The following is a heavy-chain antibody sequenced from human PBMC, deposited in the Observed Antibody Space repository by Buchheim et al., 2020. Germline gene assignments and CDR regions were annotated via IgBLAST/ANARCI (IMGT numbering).Heavy chain of an antibody. CDR1: GFTFSSYG. J-gene: IGHJ4*02. Sequence: QVQLVESGGGVVQPGRSLRLSCAASGFTFSSYGMHWVRQAPGKGLEWVAVISYDGSNKYYADSVKGRFTISRDNSKNTLYLQMNSLRAEDTAVYYCAKYPFGEDNWNGDYWGQGTL. D-gene: IGHD1-1*01. CDR2: ISYDGSNK. CDR3: AKYPFGEDNWNGDY. V-gene: IGHV3-30*18.